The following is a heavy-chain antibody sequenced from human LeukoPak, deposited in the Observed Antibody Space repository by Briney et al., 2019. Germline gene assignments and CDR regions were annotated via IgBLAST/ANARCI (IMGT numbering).Heavy chain of an antibody. CDR1: GFTFGSYG. CDR2: IWYDGSNK. CDR3: ARPTRDSRLYSLDY. V-gene: IGHV3-33*01. J-gene: IGHJ4*02. D-gene: IGHD2-8*01. Sequence: PGGSLRLSCAASGFTFGSYGMHWVRQAPGKGLEWVAVIWYDGSNKYYADSVKGRFTISRDNSKNTLYLQMNNLRAEDTAVYYCARPTRDSRLYSLDYWGQGTLVTVSS.